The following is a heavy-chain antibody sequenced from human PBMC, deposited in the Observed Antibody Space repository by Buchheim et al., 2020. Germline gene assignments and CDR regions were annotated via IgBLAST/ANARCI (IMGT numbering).Heavy chain of an antibody. CDR3: ARDSTDSSGYYYDPQWYYFDY. D-gene: IGHD3-22*01. CDR2: IYYSGST. J-gene: IGHJ4*02. CDR1: GGSISSGGYY. Sequence: QVQLQESGPGLVKPSQTLSLTCTVSGGSISSGGYYWSWIRQHPGKGLEWIGYIYYSGSTYYNPSLKSRVTISVDTSKNQFSLKLSSVTAADTAVYYCARDSTDSSGYYYDPQWYYFDYWGQGTL. V-gene: IGHV4-31*03.